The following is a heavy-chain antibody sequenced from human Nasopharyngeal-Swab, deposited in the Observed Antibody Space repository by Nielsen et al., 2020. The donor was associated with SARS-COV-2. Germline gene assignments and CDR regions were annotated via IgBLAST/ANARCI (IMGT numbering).Heavy chain of an antibody. CDR3: ARGEGAVDY. Sequence: SETLSLTCAVSGGSISPSNWWRWVRQHPGKGLEWIGEIYHSGSTNYNPFLKSRVTISADKSKNQFALKLSSVTAAHTAGKYCARGEGAVDYWGQGTLVTVSS. CDR2: IYHSGST. V-gene: IGHV4-4*02. D-gene: IGHD1-26*01. CDR1: GGSISPSNW. J-gene: IGHJ4*02.